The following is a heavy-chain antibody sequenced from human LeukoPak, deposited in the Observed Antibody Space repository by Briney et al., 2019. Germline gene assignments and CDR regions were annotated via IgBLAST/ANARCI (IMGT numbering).Heavy chain of an antibody. Sequence: GGSLRLSCAASGFTFSSYSMNWVRQAPGKGREWVSYISSSSSTIYYADSVKGRFTISRDNAKNSLYLQMNSLRAEDTAVYYCARDVYGDRGYWGQGTLVTVSS. CDR1: GFTFSSYS. CDR2: ISSSSSTI. V-gene: IGHV3-48*04. CDR3: ARDVYGDRGY. D-gene: IGHD4-17*01. J-gene: IGHJ4*02.